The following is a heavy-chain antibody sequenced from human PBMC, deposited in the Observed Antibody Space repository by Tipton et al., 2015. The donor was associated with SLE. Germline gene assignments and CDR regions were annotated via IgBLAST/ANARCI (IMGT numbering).Heavy chain of an antibody. V-gene: IGHV5-51*01. CDR3: ARHRDFWTGNDAFDM. D-gene: IGHD3/OR15-3a*01. Sequence: QLVQSGAEVKKPGESLKISCKGSGYIFTSYWIGWVRQMPGKGLEWMGVIYPADSDTRYSPSFQGQVTISVDKSINSAFLQWSSLQASDTAMYYCARHRDFWTGNDAFDMWGQGTKVIVSS. J-gene: IGHJ3*02. CDR2: IYPADSDT. CDR1: GYIFTSYW.